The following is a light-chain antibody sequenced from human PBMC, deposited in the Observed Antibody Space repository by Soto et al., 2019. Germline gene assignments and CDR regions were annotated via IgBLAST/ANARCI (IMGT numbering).Light chain of an antibody. V-gene: IGKV3D-15*01. CDR2: AAS. J-gene: IGKJ5*01. CDR1: ESVNSN. CDR3: QQYSEWPPIT. Sequence: EMVMTQAPAPLSVSPGERSTLSCRASESVNSNLAWYQHKPRQAPRPLVYAASTRAPGVPARFSGTGSGTDFRLTINSLQSEDFAIYYCQQYSEWPPITFGQGTRWRL.